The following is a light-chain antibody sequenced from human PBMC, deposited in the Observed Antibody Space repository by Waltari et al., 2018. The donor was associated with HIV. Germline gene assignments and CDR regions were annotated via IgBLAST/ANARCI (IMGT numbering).Light chain of an antibody. Sequence: SYELTQPPSVAVSQGQLASITCSGEALPKKYVSWSQQKTGQAPVLVIYKDKERPSGIPERFSGSSSGTMVTLTISGVQAEDEADYYCLSADSSGTYWVFGGGTEVTVL. CDR1: ALPKKY. CDR3: LSADSSGTYWV. V-gene: IGLV3-16*01. CDR2: KDK. J-gene: IGLJ3*02.